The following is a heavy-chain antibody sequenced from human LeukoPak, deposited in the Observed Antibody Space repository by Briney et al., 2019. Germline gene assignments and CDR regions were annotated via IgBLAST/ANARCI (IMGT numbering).Heavy chain of an antibody. J-gene: IGHJ4*02. CDR3: ATRAWGAAAGIPYY. CDR1: GYTFTSYD. Sequence: ASVKVSCKASGYTFTSYDINWGRGATRQGLEWMGWMNPNSGNTGYAQKFQGRVTMTRNTSISTAYMELSSLRSEDTAVYYCATRAWGAAAGIPYYWGQGTLVTVSS. D-gene: IGHD6-13*01. V-gene: IGHV1-8*01. CDR2: MNPNSGNT.